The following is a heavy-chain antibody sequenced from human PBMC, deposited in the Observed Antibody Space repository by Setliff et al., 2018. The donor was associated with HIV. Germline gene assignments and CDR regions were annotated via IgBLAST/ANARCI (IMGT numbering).Heavy chain of an antibody. CDR2: VNRDGGA. J-gene: IGHJ3*02. Sequence: KSSETLSLTCAVYGGSLTGYFWTWIRQSPGKGLEWVGQVNRDGGAHYNPSLRSRVTISIDMSKNQFSLKLTSVAAADTAVYYCAKRPGYGYPFHIWGQGTMVTVSS. CDR3: AKRPGYGYPFHI. V-gene: IGHV4-34*01. CDR1: GGSLTGYF. D-gene: IGHD5-18*01.